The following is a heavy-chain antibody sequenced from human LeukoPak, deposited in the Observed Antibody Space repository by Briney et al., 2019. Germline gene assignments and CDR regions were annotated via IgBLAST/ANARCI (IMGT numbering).Heavy chain of an antibody. CDR3: AKDIAAAAVYYFDY. V-gene: IGHV3-23*01. J-gene: IGHJ4*02. Sequence: GGSLRLSCAASGFTFSSYEMNWVRHAPGKGLEWVSAISGSGGSTYYADSVKGRFTISRDNSKNTLYLQMNSLRAEDTAVYYCAKDIAAAAVYYFDYWGQGTLVTVPS. D-gene: IGHD6-13*01. CDR1: GFTFSSYE. CDR2: ISGSGGST.